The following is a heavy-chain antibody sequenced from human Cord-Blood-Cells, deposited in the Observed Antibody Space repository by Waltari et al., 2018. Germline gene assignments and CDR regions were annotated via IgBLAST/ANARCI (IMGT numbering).Heavy chain of an antibody. V-gene: IGHV1-69*01. D-gene: IGHD3-10*01. Sequence: QVQLVQSGAEVKKPGSSVKVSCKASGGTFSSYAISWVRPAAGQGLEWMGGIIPIFGTANYAQKFQGRVTITADESTSTAYMELSSLRSEDTAVYYCASPSGSFKNYYYYGMDVWGQGTTVTVSS. CDR1: GGTFSSYA. J-gene: IGHJ6*02. CDR2: IIPIFGTA. CDR3: ASPSGSFKNYYYYGMDV.